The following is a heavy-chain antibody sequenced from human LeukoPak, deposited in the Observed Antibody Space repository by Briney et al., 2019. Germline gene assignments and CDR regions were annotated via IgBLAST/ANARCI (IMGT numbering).Heavy chain of an antibody. D-gene: IGHD3-22*01. CDR2: ISGSGGTT. CDR3: AKDPYDISGYYYGPTGGVDY. J-gene: IGHJ4*02. V-gene: IGHV3-23*01. CDR1: GFTFSGYT. Sequence: GGSLRLSCAASGFTFSGYTMSWVCQAPGKRLDWVAAISGSGGTTYCAYCVKGRFTISRAHSKNTLYLQMNSLRAEDTAVYYCAKDPYDISGYYYGPTGGVDYWGQGTLVTVSS.